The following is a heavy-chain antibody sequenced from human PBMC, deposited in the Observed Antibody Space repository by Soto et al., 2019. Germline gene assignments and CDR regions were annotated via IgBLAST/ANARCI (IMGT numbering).Heavy chain of an antibody. D-gene: IGHD2-15*01. J-gene: IGHJ6*02. CDR1: GFTFSSYA. CDR3: AKSYCSGGSCYPYYYYYGMDV. Sequence: GGSLRLSCAASGFTFSSYAMSWVRQAPGKGLEWVSAISGSGGSTYYADSVKGRFTISRDNSKNTLYLQMNSLRAEDTAVYYCAKSYCSGGSCYPYYYYYGMDVWGQGTTVTVSS. CDR2: ISGSGGST. V-gene: IGHV3-23*01.